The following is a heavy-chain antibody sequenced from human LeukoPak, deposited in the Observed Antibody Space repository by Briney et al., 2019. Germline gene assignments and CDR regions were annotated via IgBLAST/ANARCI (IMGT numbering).Heavy chain of an antibody. J-gene: IGHJ6*03. CDR1: GGSIGSFF. D-gene: IGHD2-2*01. CDR2: IHYSGST. Sequence: SETLSLTCTVSGGSIGSFFWSWIRQPPGKALEWIGYIHYSGSTNYNPSLNSRVAISVDTSKNQFSLKLSSVTAADTAVYYCARGGGVCSSTSCRAYYYYYYYYMDVWGKGTTVTVSS. CDR3: ARGGGVCSSTSCRAYYYYYYYYMDV. V-gene: IGHV4-59*01.